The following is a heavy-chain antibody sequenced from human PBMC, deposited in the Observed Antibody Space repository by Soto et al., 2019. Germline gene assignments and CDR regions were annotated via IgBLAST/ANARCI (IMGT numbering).Heavy chain of an antibody. CDR3: ASSVGRSNVNFDS. J-gene: IGHJ4*02. CDR1: GYTFTSYD. D-gene: IGHD7-27*01. CDR2: MNPDSGNT. V-gene: IGHV1-8*01. Sequence: QVQLVQSGAEVRTPGASVKVSCKASGYTFTSYDINWVRQATGQGPEWMGRMNPDSGNTGYVQKFQGRVTMTRNTAISTSYMELSSLRSEDTAVYYCASSVGRSNVNFDSWGQGTLVTVSS.